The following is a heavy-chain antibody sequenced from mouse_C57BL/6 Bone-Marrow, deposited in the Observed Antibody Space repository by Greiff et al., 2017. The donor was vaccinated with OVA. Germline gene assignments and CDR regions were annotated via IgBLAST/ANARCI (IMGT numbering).Heavy chain of an antibody. CDR3: AREEAIYGSSDY. V-gene: IGHV1-64*01. J-gene: IGHJ2*01. CDR2: IHPNSGST. D-gene: IGHD1-1*01. Sequence: QVQLQQPGAELVKPGASVKLSCKASGYTFTSYWMHWVKQRPGQGLEWIGMIHPNSGSTNYNEKFKSKATLTVDKSSSTAYMQLSSLTSEDSAVYYCAREEAIYGSSDYWGQGTTLTVSS. CDR1: GYTFTSYW.